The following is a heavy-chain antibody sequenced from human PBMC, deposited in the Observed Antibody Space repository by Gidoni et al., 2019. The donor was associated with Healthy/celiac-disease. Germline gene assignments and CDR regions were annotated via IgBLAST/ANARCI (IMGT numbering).Heavy chain of an antibody. J-gene: IGHJ6*02. V-gene: IGHV3-21*01. Sequence: EVQLVESGGGLVKPGGSLSLSCAASGFPFSRYSMNWVRQAPGKGLEWVSSISSSSSYIYYADSVKGRFTISRDNAKNSLYLQMNSLRAEDTAVYYCARDSLYCSSTSCPEAYYYYGMDVWGQGTTVTVSS. CDR3: ARDSLYCSSTSCPEAYYYYGMDV. CDR2: ISSSSSYI. CDR1: GFPFSRYS. D-gene: IGHD2-2*01.